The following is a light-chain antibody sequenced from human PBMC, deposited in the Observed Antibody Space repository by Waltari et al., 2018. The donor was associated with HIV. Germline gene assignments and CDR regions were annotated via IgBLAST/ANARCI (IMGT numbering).Light chain of an antibody. CDR2: STS. V-gene: IGKV3-15*01. CDR1: QNVNRE. J-gene: IGKJ2*01. CDR3: QQYYGKSPMYT. Sequence: EIVMTQSPGILSVSPGESATLSCRASQNVNRELAWYQQRPGQSPRLLIFSTSTRAIGVPARFSGSGFGTEFTLTISSLQSEDVGVYYCQQYYGKSPMYTFGQGTKVEIK.